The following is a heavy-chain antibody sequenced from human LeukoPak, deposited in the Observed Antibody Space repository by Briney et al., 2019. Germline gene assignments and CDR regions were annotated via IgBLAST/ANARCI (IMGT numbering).Heavy chain of an antibody. CDR1: GYTFTGYY. Sequence: VASVKVSCKASGYTFTGYYMHWVRQAPGQGLEWMGWINPNSGGTNYAQKIQGRVTMTRDTSISTAYMELSRLRSDDTAVYYCAREGRSIAAAGYRSNWFDPWGQGTLVTVSS. CDR3: AREGRSIAAAGYRSNWFDP. D-gene: IGHD6-13*01. J-gene: IGHJ5*02. V-gene: IGHV1-2*02. CDR2: INPNSGGT.